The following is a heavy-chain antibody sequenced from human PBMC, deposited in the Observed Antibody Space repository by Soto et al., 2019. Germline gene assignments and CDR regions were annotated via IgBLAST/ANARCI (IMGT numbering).Heavy chain of an antibody. CDR2: IYYSGST. Sequence: SETLSLTCTVSGGSISSYYWSWIRQPPGKGLEWIGYIYYSGSTNYNPSLKSRVTISVDTSKNQFSLKLSSVTAADTAVYYCARLGTYATGFDYWGQGTLVTVSS. D-gene: IGHD4-17*01. J-gene: IGHJ4*02. CDR3: ARLGTYATGFDY. V-gene: IGHV4-59*01. CDR1: GGSISSYY.